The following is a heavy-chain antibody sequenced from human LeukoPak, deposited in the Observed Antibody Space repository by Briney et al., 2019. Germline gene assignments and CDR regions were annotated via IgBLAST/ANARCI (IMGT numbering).Heavy chain of an antibody. D-gene: IGHD3-10*01. J-gene: IGHJ4*02. V-gene: IGHV1-8*01. CDR3: ARGNYFGSGSFDN. CDR2: MNPNSGNT. CDR1: GNTFSRYE. Sequence: ASVKVSFKASGNTFSRYEINWVRQATGQGLEWLGWMNPNSGNTGYAQKFQGRVTMTRNTSISTAYMELSSLRSEDTAVYYCARGNYFGSGSFDNWGQGTLVTVSS.